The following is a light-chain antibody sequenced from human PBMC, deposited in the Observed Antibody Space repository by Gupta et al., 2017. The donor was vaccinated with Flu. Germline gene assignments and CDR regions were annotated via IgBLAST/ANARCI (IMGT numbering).Light chain of an antibody. Sequence: QSVLTQPPSVSAAAGQKVTIPCSGSSYNIGKSYNYVSWYQQFPGTAPRLLIYANNERPSGIPDRFSGSKSGTSATLDITGLQTGDEADYYCGAWDASPNAGVFGGGNKLTVL. CDR3: GAWDASPNAGV. CDR1: SYNIGKSYNY. J-gene: IGLJ2*01. CDR2: ANN. V-gene: IGLV1-51*02.